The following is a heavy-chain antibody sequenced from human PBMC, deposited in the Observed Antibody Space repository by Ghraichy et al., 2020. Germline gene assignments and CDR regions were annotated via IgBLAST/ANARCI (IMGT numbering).Heavy chain of an antibody. CDR3: ARAVGVMISADY. D-gene: IGHD3/OR15-3a*01. Sequence: SETLSLTCTVSGGSISSFYWNWIRQPPGKGLEWIGYIYYSGSTNYSPSLKSRITISVDTSKNQFSLKLGSVTAADTAVYYCARAVGVMISADYWGQGTLVTVSS. CDR1: GGSISSFY. CDR2: IYYSGST. J-gene: IGHJ4*02. V-gene: IGHV4-59*01.